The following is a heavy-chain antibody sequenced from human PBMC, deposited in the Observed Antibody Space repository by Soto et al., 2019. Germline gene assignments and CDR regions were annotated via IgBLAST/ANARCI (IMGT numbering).Heavy chain of an antibody. V-gene: IGHV3-74*01. Sequence: EVQLVESGGGSVQPGGSLRLSCAASGFSFSSYFMAWVRQAPGEGLVSVSHVPGDGSRASYADSVRGRFTISRDNAKNTLYLQMDSLRDEDTAIYYCAREKWYRLAVWGQGTTVTVSS. CDR2: VPGDGSRA. CDR3: AREKWYRLAV. CDR1: GFSFSSYF. J-gene: IGHJ6*02. D-gene: IGHD3-16*02.